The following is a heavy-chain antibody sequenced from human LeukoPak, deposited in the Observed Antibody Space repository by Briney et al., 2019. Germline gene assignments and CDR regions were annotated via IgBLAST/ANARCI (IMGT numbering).Heavy chain of an antibody. CDR1: GFTFSYAW. V-gene: IGHV3-30*18. Sequence: GGSLRLSCAASGFTFSYAWMTWVRQAPGKGLEWVAVISYDGSNKYYADSVKGRFTISRDNSKNTLYLQMNSLRAEDTAVYYCAKGRGGTEYFQHWGQGTLVTVSS. CDR3: AKGRGGTEYFQH. J-gene: IGHJ1*01. CDR2: ISYDGSNK. D-gene: IGHD3-16*01.